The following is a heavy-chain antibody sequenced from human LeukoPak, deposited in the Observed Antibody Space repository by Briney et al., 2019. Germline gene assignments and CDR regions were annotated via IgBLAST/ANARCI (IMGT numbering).Heavy chain of an antibody. Sequence: GGSLRLSCAASEFPFSSYTMNWVRQAPGKGLEWVSSISSSSNYKYYADSVKGRFTISRGNAKDSLYLQMNSLRAEDTAVYYCAKDRGFGDMDVWGKGTTVTISS. CDR2: ISSSSNYK. CDR1: EFPFSSYT. V-gene: IGHV3-21*01. D-gene: IGHD3-10*01. CDR3: AKDRGFGDMDV. J-gene: IGHJ6*03.